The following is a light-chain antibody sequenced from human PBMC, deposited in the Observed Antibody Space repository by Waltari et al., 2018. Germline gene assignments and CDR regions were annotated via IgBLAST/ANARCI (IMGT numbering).Light chain of an antibody. CDR3: QQFNSHPYT. J-gene: IGKJ2*01. Sequence: IQLTQSPYSLSASVGDRVTITCRASQGISSYLAWYQQKPGKAPKLLIYAASTLQSGVPSRFRGSGSGSDFTLTISSLQPEDFAIYFCQQFNSHPYTFGQGTKLEI. CDR1: QGISSY. CDR2: AAS. V-gene: IGKV1-9*01.